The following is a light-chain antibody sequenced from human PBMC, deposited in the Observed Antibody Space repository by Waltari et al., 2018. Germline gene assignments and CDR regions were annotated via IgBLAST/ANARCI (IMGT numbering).Light chain of an antibody. V-gene: IGLV2-14*01. CDR2: DVS. CDR3: SSYTSSSTWV. J-gene: IGLJ3*02. Sequence: QSALTQPASVSGSPGQSITISCTGTSSDVGGSTYVSWYQQHPGKAPKLMIYDVSKRPSGVSNRFSGSKSGNTASLTISGLQAEYEADYYCSSYTSSSTWVFGGGTKLTVL. CDR1: SSDVGGSTY.